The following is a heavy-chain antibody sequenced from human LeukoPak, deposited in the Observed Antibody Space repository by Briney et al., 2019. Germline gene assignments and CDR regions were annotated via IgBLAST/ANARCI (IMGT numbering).Heavy chain of an antibody. CDR3: ARNVGYYDILTGYYKSGAIDY. Sequence: SETLSLTCTVSGGSISSGGYYWSWIRQHPGKGLEWIGYIYYSGSTYYNPSLKSRVIISVDTSKNQFSLKLSSVTAADTAVYYCARNVGYYDILTGYYKSGAIDYWGQGTLVTVSS. CDR1: GGSISSGGYY. J-gene: IGHJ4*02. CDR2: IYYSGST. V-gene: IGHV4-31*03. D-gene: IGHD3-9*01.